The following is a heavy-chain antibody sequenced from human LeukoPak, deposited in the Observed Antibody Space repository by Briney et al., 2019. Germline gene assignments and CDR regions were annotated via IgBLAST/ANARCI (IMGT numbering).Heavy chain of an antibody. CDR3: ARVAGTGVWC. V-gene: IGHV4-39*07. CDR2: IYYSGST. J-gene: IGHJ4*02. CDR1: GGSISRGDYY. Sequence: SETLSLTCIVSGGSISRGDYYWSWIRQPPGKGLEWIGSIYYSGSTYYNPSLKSRVTISVDTSKNQFSLKLSSVTAADTAVYYCARVAGTGVWCWGQGTLVTVSS. D-gene: IGHD6-19*01.